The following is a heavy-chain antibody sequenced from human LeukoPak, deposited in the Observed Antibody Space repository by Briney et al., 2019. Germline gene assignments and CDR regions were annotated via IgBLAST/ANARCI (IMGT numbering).Heavy chain of an antibody. D-gene: IGHD6-6*01. V-gene: IGHV4-4*07. CDR1: GGSISTYY. CDR2: IHTSENS. Sequence: SETLSLTCTVSGGSISTYYWSWIRQPAGKGLEWIGRIHTSENSDYNPSLKSRVTMSVDTSKNQFSLKVRSVTAADTAVYYCAREGSATARPFVSNDYWGQGTLVTVSS. CDR3: AREGSATARPFVSNDY. J-gene: IGHJ4*02.